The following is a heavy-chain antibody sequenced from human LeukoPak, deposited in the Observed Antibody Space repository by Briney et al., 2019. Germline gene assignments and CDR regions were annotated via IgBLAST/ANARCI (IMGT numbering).Heavy chain of an antibody. CDR3: AELGITMIGGV. Sequence: GGSLRLSCAVSGFTCSSYEMKWVRKAPGKGREGVSYISSSGSTIYYADSGRGRFTISRDNAKNSLYLQMNSLTAEDTAVYYCAELGITMIGGVWGKGTTVTISS. V-gene: IGHV3-48*03. D-gene: IGHD3-10*02. J-gene: IGHJ6*04. CDR2: ISSSGSTI. CDR1: GFTCSSYE.